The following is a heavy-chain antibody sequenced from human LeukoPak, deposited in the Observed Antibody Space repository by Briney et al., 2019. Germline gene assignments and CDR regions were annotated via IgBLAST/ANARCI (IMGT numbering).Heavy chain of an antibody. D-gene: IGHD3-3*01. CDR1: GFTFSDYY. CDR3: ARGILEWLLFGNYGMDV. V-gene: IGHV3-11*01. Sequence: GGSLRLSCAASGFTFSDYYMSWIRQAPEKGLEWVSYISSSGSTIYYADSVKGRFTISRDNAKNSLYLQMNSLRAEDTAVYYCARGILEWLLFGNYGMDVWGQGTTVTVSS. CDR2: ISSSGSTI. J-gene: IGHJ6*02.